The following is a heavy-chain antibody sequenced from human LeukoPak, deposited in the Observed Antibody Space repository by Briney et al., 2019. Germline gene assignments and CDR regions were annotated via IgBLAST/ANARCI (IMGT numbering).Heavy chain of an antibody. V-gene: IGHV4-59*08. CDR1: GGSISSYY. J-gene: IGHJ4*02. Sequence: PSETLSLTCTVSGGSISSYYWNWIRQPPGKGLEWIGYIYYSGSTNYNPSLKSRVTISVDTSKSQFSLKLSSVTAADTAVYYCARGLAARRFDYWGQGTLVTVSS. CDR3: ARGLAARRFDY. CDR2: IYYSGST. D-gene: IGHD6-6*01.